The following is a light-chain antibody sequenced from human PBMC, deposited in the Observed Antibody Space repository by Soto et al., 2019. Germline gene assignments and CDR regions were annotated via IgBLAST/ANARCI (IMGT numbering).Light chain of an antibody. J-gene: IGKJ2*01. CDR1: QSVSSN. CDR2: ESS. V-gene: IGKV3-11*01. CDR3: QQYSQWPLYT. Sequence: EIVLTQSPDTLSLFPGERATLSCRASQSVSSNFLAWYQQKPGQAPRLLIYESSNRATGIAARFSGSGSGTDFTLTISSLQSEDFALYYCQQYSQWPLYTFGQGTKVDIK.